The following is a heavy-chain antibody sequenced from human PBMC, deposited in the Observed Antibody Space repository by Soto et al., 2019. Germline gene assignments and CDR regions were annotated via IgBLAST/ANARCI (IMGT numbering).Heavy chain of an antibody. V-gene: IGHV3-30*03. CDR1: GFTFSSYG. CDR2: ISDDGNNK. D-gene: IGHD2-15*01. Sequence: QVQLVESGGGVVQPGRSLRLSCAASGFTFSSYGINWVRQAPGKGLEWVAVISDDGNNKYYADSVEGRFTISRDNSKNTVSLQMSSLRSAQPAVYHSARATSHGLLWGQGTVVTVSS. CDR3: ARATSHGLL. J-gene: IGHJ1*01.